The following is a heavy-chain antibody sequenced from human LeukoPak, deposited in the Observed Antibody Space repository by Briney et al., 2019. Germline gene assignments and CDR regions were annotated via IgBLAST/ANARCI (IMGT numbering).Heavy chain of an antibody. J-gene: IGHJ4*02. CDR3: AKGIGEWLRGY. D-gene: IGHD5-12*01. Sequence: GGSLGLSCAASGFTFSSYAMSCVRQAPGKGLEWVSAISGSGGSTYYADSVKGRFTISRDNSKKTLYLQMNSLRAEDTAVYYCAKGIGEWLRGYWGQGTLVTVSS. CDR1: GFTFSSYA. V-gene: IGHV3-23*01. CDR2: ISGSGGST.